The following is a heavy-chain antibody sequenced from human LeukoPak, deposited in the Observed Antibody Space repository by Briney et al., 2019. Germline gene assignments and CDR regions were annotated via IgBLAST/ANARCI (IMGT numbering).Heavy chain of an antibody. CDR1: GYTFTSNY. CDR3: ARDNSVRDEAWWFNP. V-gene: IGHV1-46*01. Sequence: ASVKLSCTAFGYTFTSNYMHWVRQSPGQRPERMGVISPSGGSTTYAQKFQGRVTLTRDMSTSTDYLELSSLRSEDTAVYYCARDNSVRDEAWWFNPWGQGTLVTVSS. CDR2: ISPSGGST. J-gene: IGHJ5*02. D-gene: IGHD5-24*01.